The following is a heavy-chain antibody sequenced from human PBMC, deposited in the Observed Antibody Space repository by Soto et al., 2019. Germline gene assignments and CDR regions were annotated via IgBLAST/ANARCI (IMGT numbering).Heavy chain of an antibody. D-gene: IGHD2-21*02. Sequence: QVQLVQSGAEEKKPGASVKVSCKASGYTFTSYAMHWVRQAPGQRLEWMGWINAGNGNTKYSQKFQGRVTITRDTSTSTVYMELSSLRSEDTAVYYCARAWVVETAPDYWGQGTLVTVSS. CDR2: INAGNGNT. CDR1: GYTFTSYA. CDR3: ARAWVVETAPDY. V-gene: IGHV1-3*05. J-gene: IGHJ4*02.